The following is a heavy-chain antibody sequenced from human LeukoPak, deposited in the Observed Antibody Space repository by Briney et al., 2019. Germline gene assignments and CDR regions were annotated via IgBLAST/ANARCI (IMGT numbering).Heavy chain of an antibody. D-gene: IGHD6-13*01. J-gene: IGHJ4*02. V-gene: IGHV3-23*01. CDR3: AKVLERNIANHNDVFDY. CDR2: ISGSGGTT. CDR1: GFTFSSYA. Sequence: SGGSLRLSCAASGFTFSSYAMSWVRQAPGKGLEWVSGISGSGGTTFYADSVKGRFTISRDNSKNTLYLQMHSLRAEDTAVYYCAKVLERNIANHNDVFDYWGQGTRVTVSS.